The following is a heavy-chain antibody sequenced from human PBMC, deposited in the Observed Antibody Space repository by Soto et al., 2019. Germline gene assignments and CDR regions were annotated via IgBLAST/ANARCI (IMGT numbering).Heavy chain of an antibody. D-gene: IGHD3-9*01. CDR1: GGSISSSSYY. Sequence: SETLSLTCTVSGGSISSSSYYWGWIRQPPGKGLEWIGSIYYSGSTYYNPSLKSRVTISVDTSKNQFSLKLSSVTAADTVVYYCARNYDILTGYLYYFDYWGQGTLVTV. J-gene: IGHJ4*02. CDR3: ARNYDILTGYLYYFDY. V-gene: IGHV4-39*01. CDR2: IYYSGST.